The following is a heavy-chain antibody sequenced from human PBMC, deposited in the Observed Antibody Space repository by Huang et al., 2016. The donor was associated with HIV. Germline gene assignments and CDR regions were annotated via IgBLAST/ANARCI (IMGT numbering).Heavy chain of an antibody. V-gene: IGHV3-23*01. CDR2: IFGSGGTT. CDR1: GVTLSNSDIA. CDR3: AKGYPLNYFDY. D-gene: IGHD5-18*01. J-gene: IGHJ4*02. Sequence: EVQLLESGGGLVQPGGSLRLSCAASGVTLSNSDIAMSWVRQAPGKGLEWVASIFGSGGTTYYADSVKGRFTISRDTSKNTLFLQMNSLRAEDTAVYYCAKGYPLNYFDYWGQGTLVTVSS.